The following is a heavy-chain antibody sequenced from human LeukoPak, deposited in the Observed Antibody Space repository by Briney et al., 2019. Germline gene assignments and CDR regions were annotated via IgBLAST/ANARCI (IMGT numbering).Heavy chain of an antibody. V-gene: IGHV3-23*01. CDR2: ISGSGRTT. Sequence: GGSLRLSCAASGVTFSSYAMTWVRQAPGKGLEWVSGISGSGRTTYYADSVKGRFTISRDNSKNTLYLQMNSLRAEDTAVYYCAKNYGDSYFDYWGQGTLVTVSS. CDR3: AKNYGDSYFDY. CDR1: GVTFSSYA. D-gene: IGHD4-17*01. J-gene: IGHJ4*02.